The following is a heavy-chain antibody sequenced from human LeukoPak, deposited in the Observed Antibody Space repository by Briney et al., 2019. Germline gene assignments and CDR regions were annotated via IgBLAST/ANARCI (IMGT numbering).Heavy chain of an antibody. CDR3: AQGGYFAFDI. J-gene: IGHJ3*02. CDR1: GFTFSTYD. Sequence: GGSLRLSCAASGFTFSTYDMQWVRQAPGKGLEWVSGISRSGRTYYTDSVKGQFSISRDNSKDTLYLQMNSLRAEDTAVYYCAQGGYFAFDIWGQGTMVAVSS. V-gene: IGHV3-23*01. D-gene: IGHD2-2*03. CDR2: ISRSGRT.